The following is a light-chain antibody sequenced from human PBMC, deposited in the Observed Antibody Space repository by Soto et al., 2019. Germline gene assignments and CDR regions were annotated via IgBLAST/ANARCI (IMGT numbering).Light chain of an antibody. Sequence: SALTQPASVSESPGQSITISCTGTSGDIGSYNRVSWYQQHPGKAPKLIIYEVTDRPSGVSNRFSGSKSGNTASLTISGLQAEDEAEYYCSSYTNINTRACVFGTGTKVTVL. CDR2: EVT. J-gene: IGLJ1*01. CDR3: SSYTNINTRACV. CDR1: SGDIGSYNR. V-gene: IGLV2-14*01.